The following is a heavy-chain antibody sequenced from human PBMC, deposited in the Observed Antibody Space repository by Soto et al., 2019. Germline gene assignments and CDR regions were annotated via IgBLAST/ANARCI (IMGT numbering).Heavy chain of an antibody. V-gene: IGHV3-33*01. J-gene: IGHJ6*02. D-gene: IGHD3-10*01. CDR3: ARPYYYGSGSYEYYYYGMDV. CDR1: GFTFSSYG. CDR2: IWYDGSNK. Sequence: QVQLVESGGGVVQPGRSLRLSCAASGFTFSSYGMHWVRQAPGKGLECVAVIWYDGSNKYYADSVKGRFTISRDNSKNTLYLQMNSLRAEDTAVYYCARPYYYGSGSYEYYYYGMDVWGQGTTVTVSS.